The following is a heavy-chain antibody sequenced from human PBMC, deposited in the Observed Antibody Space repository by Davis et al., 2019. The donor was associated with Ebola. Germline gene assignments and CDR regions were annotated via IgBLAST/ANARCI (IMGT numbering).Heavy chain of an antibody. CDR2: IYRDERT. D-gene: IGHD4-17*01. J-gene: IGHJ2*01. V-gene: IGHV3-53*01. CDR3: ARHVNGDFWYFDL. Sequence: GGSLRLSCAASGFTFSTYTMTWVRQAPGKGLEWVSVIYRDERTYYADSVKGRFTVSRDNSENMLYLQMSTLRAEDTAVYYCARHVNGDFWYFDLWGRGTLVTVSA. CDR1: GFTFSTYT.